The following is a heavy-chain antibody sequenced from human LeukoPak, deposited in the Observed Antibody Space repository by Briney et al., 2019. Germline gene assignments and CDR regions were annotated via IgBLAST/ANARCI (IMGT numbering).Heavy chain of an antibody. CDR1: GGTFSSYA. CDR3: ARDTRPYYDILTGYYPLYDY. V-gene: IGHV1-69*04. CDR2: IIPILGIA. D-gene: IGHD3-9*01. Sequence: SVKVSCKSSGGTFSSYAIIWVRQAPGQGLEWMGRIIPILGIANYAQKFQGRVTITADKSTSTAYMELSSLRSEDTAVYYCARDTRPYYDILTGYYPLYDYWGQGTLVTVSS. J-gene: IGHJ4*02.